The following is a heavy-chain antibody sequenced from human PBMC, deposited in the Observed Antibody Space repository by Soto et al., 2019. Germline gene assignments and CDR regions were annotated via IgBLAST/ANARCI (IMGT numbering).Heavy chain of an antibody. J-gene: IGHJ6*02. Sequence: RRSFRLSCAASGFTFSSYAMSWVRRAPGKGLEWASAISGSGGSTYYADSVKGRFTISRDNSKNTLYLQMNSLRAEDTAVYYCAKADWGSELYYYYGMDVWGQGTTVTVS. CDR1: GFTFSSYA. D-gene: IGHD7-27*01. CDR3: AKADWGSELYYYYGMDV. CDR2: ISGSGGST. V-gene: IGHV3-23*01.